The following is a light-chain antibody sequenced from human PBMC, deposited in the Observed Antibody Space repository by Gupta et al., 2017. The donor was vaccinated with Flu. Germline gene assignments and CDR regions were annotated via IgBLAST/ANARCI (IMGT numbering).Light chain of an antibody. V-gene: IGKV2-28*01. CDR1: QILLHSNGYTY. CDR3: MQALQTPLT. Sequence: ISCRSSQILLHSNGYTYLDWYLQKPGQSPQLLIYLGSNRASGVPDRFSGSGSGTDFTLKISRVEAEDVGVYYCMQALQTPLTFGGGTKVQIK. J-gene: IGKJ4*01. CDR2: LGS.